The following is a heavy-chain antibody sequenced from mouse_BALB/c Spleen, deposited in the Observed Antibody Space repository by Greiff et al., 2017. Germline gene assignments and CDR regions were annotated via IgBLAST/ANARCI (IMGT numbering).Heavy chain of an antibody. Sequence: EGQLQQSGAELVRPGALVKLSCKASGFNIKDYYMHWVKQRPEQGLEWIGWIDPENGNTIYDPKFQGKASITADTSSNTAYLQLSSLTSEDTAVYYCAAGNYSAWFAYWGQGTLVTVSA. CDR3: AAGNYSAWFAY. V-gene: IGHV14-1*02. D-gene: IGHD2-1*01. J-gene: IGHJ3*01. CDR1: GFNIKDYY. CDR2: IDPENGNT.